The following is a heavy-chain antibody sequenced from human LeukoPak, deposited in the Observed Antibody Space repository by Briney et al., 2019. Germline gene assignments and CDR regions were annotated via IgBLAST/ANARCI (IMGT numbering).Heavy chain of an antibody. D-gene: IGHD4/OR15-4a*01. V-gene: IGHV3-30*18. CDR3: AKGSTRKPDYWDY. CDR2: ISYDGSNK. J-gene: IGHJ4*02. Sequence: GGSLRLSCAASGFTFSSYGMHWVRQAPGKGLEWVAVISYDGSNKYYADSVKGRFTISRDNSKNTLYLQMNSLRAGDTALYYCAKGSTRKPDYWDYWGQGTLVTVSS. CDR1: GFTFSSYG.